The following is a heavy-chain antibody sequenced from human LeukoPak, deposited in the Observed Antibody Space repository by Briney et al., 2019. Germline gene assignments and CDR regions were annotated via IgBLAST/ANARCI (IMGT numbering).Heavy chain of an antibody. J-gene: IGHJ6*03. CDR1: GGSISSSNYY. V-gene: IGHV4-39*01. CDR3: ARHSYLLNWSGYYTDYYYYMDV. D-gene: IGHD3-3*01. Sequence: PSETLSLICTVSGGSISSSNYYWGWIRQPPGKGLEWIGSIYYSGSTYSNPSLKSRVTISVDTSKNQFSLKLSSVTAADTAVYYCARHSYLLNWSGYYTDYYYYMDVWGKGTTVTVS. CDR2: IYYSGST.